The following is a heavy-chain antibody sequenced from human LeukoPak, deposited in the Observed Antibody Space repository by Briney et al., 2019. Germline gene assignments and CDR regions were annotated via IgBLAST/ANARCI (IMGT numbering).Heavy chain of an antibody. D-gene: IGHD2-2*02. CDR1: GGSIRSSY. CDR3: ARGYCSSTSCYIYYFRY. J-gene: IGHJ4*02. V-gene: IGHV4-59*01. CDR2: IYYSGTT. Sequence: KPSETLSLTCTVSGGSIRSSYWSWIRQPPGKGLEWIAYIYYSGTTNYNPSLKSRVTISLDTSKNQFSLKLSSVTAADTAVYYCARGYCSSTSCYIYYFRYWGQGTLVTVSS.